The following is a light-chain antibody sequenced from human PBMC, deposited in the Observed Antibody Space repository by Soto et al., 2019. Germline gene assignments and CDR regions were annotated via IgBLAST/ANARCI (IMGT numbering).Light chain of an antibody. CDR3: SSYTSSSTYV. CDR1: SSDVGGYNY. CDR2: EVS. V-gene: IGLV2-14*01. J-gene: IGLJ1*01. Sequence: SVLTQPASVSGSPGQSITISCTGTSSDVGGYNYVSWYQQHPGKAPKLMIYEVSNRPSGVSNRFSGSKSGNTASLTISGLQAEDEADYYCSSYTSSSTYVFGTGTKGTVL.